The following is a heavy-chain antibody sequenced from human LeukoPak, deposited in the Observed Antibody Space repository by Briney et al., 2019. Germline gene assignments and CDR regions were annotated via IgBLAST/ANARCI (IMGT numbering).Heavy chain of an antibody. D-gene: IGHD2-2*01. Sequence: PSQTLSLTCDVSGGSISSGTHYWTWVRQPVGKGLEWLGRIFTSGSPTYNSSLKSRLTISLDKSKNQFSLKLSSVTAADTAVYYCARPSEVVVVPADWRGAFDIWGQGTMVTVSS. V-gene: IGHV4-61*02. J-gene: IGHJ3*02. CDR2: IFTSGSP. CDR1: GGSISSGTHY. CDR3: ARPSEVVVVPADWRGAFDI.